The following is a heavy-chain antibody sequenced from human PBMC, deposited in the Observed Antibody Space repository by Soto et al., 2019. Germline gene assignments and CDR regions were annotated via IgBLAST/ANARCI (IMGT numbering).Heavy chain of an antibody. CDR1: GGSISSYY. J-gene: IGHJ6*03. CDR3: AGSGLRYFDWLTQIGGMDV. V-gene: IGHV4-59*01. Sequence: SETLSLTCTVSGGSISSYYWSWIRQPPGKGLEWIGYIYYSGSTNYNPSLKSRVTISVDTSKNQFSLKLSSVTAADTAVYYCAGSGLRYFDWLTQIGGMDVWGKGTTVTAP. CDR2: IYYSGST. D-gene: IGHD3-9*01.